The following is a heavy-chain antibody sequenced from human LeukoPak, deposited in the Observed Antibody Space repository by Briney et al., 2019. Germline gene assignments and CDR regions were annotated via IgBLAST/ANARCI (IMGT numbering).Heavy chain of an antibody. CDR1: GYTFTGYY. CDR2: INPNSGGT. CDR3: ATDPPPPAIVPTVAGA. D-gene: IGHD4-23*01. J-gene: IGHJ5*02. V-gene: IGHV1-2*02. Sequence: ASVKVSCKASGYTFTGYYMHWVRQAPGQGLEWMGWINPNSGGTNYAQKFQGRVTMTEDTSTDTAYMELSSLRSEDTAVYYCATDPPPPAIVPTVAGAWGQGTLVTVSS.